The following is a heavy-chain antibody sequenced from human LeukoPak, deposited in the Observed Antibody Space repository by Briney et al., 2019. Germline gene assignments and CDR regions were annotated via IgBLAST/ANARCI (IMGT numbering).Heavy chain of an antibody. CDR1: GYTFASYG. CDR3: ARVVGLHSSGWYNYYYYMDV. Sequence: VASVKVSCKASGYTFASYGISWVRQAPGQGLEWMGWISAYNGDTNYAQKLHGRVTMTTDTSTSTAYMELRSLRSDDTAVYYCARVVGLHSSGWYNYYYYMDVWGKGTTVTVSS. D-gene: IGHD6-19*01. V-gene: IGHV1-18*01. CDR2: ISAYNGDT. J-gene: IGHJ6*03.